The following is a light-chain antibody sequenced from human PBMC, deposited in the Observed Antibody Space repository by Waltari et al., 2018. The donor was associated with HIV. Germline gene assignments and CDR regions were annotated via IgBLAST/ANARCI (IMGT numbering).Light chain of an antibody. CDR1: QSVFTY. CDR3: QQRHNWPVT. Sequence: LLKQSPATLSLSPGENGNLSCMASQSVFTYLAWYRQKPGQPPQLLIYDTFTRASGIPARFSGGGSGTDFTLTISRLVPEDSALYFCQQRHNWPVTFGQGTRLEI. J-gene: IGKJ5*01. CDR2: DTF. V-gene: IGKV3-11*01.